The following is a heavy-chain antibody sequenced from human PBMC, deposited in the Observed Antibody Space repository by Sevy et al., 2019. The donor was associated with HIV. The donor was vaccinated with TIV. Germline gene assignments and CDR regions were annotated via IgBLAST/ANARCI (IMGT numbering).Heavy chain of an antibody. V-gene: IGHV3-33*01. CDR2: IWYDGSSK. J-gene: IGHJ4*02. CDR3: GSGADYYASRTESFDY. CDR1: GFTFSSYG. D-gene: IGHD3-10*01. Sequence: GGSLRLSCAASGFTFSSYGMHWVRQAPGKGLEWVALIWYDGSSKYYADSVKGRFTISRDNSKNTLYLQMNSLRAEDTTVYYSGSGADYYASRTESFDYWGQGTLVTVSS.